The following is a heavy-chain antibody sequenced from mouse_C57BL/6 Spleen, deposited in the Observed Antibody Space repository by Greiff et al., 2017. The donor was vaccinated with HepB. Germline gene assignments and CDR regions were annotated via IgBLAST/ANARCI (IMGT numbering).Heavy chain of an antibody. D-gene: IGHD1-1*01. Sequence: VQLQQPGAEMVKPGASVKLSCKASGYTFTSYWMHWVKQRPGQGLEWIGMIHPNSGSTNYNEKFKSKATLTVDKSSSTAYMQLSSLTAEDSAVYYCARSPYYYISSHWYFDVWPTVTTVTVSS. CDR1: GYTFTSYW. CDR3: ARSPYYYISSHWYFDV. J-gene: IGHJ1*03. CDR2: IHPNSGST. V-gene: IGHV1-64*01.